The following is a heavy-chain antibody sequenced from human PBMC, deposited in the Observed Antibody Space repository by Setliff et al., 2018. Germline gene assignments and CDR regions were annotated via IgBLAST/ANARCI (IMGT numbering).Heavy chain of an antibody. Sequence: LRLSCAASGFTFSRYGMHWVRQAPGKGLEWVAVIWYDGSNKYYVDSVKGRFTISRDNSKNTLYLQINSLRAEDTAVYYCARSQYNSRWYVIGAFDYWGQGALVTVSS. CDR1: GFTFSRYG. D-gene: IGHD6-13*01. J-gene: IGHJ4*02. CDR2: IWYDGSNK. V-gene: IGHV3-33*01. CDR3: ARSQYNSRWYVIGAFDY.